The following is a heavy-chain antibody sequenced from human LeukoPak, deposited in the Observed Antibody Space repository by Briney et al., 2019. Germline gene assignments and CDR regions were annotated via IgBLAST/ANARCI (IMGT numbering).Heavy chain of an antibody. J-gene: IGHJ4*02. CDR3: ARARREYSSGWYYY. CDR2: INAGNGNT. CDR1: GGTFSSYA. D-gene: IGHD6-19*01. V-gene: IGHV1-3*01. Sequence: GASVTVSCKASGGTFSSYAISWVRQAPGQRLEWMGWINAGNGNTKYSQKFQGRVTITRDTSASTAYMELSSLRSEDTAVYYCARARREYSSGWYYYWGQGTLVTVSS.